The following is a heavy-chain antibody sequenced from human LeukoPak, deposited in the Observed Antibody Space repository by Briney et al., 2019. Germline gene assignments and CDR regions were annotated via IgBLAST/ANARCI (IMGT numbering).Heavy chain of an antibody. V-gene: IGHV3-30*02. J-gene: IGHJ4*02. CDR1: GFTFSSYG. CDR2: IRYDGSNK. D-gene: IGHD2-2*01. CDR3: AKDGGSIVVVPAGFDY. Sequence: GGSLRLSCAASGFTFSSYGMHWVRQAPGKGLEWVAFIRYDGSNKYYADSVKGRFTISRDNSKNTLYLQMNSLRAEDTAVYYCAKDGGSIVVVPAGFDYWGQGTLVTVSS.